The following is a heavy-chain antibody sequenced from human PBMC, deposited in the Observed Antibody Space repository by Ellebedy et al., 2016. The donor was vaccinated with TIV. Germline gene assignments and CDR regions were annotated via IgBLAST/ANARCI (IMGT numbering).Heavy chain of an antibody. CDR2: ISAYNGNT. CDR3: ARGRDFWSGYLLDY. D-gene: IGHD3-3*01. V-gene: IGHV1-18*01. J-gene: IGHJ4*02. CDR1: GFTFSSYW. Sequence: GESLKISXAASGFTFSSYWMSWVRQAPGQGLEWMGWISAYNGNTNYAQKLQGRVTMTTDTSTSTAYMELRSLRSDDTAVYYCARGRDFWSGYLLDYWGQGTLVTVSS.